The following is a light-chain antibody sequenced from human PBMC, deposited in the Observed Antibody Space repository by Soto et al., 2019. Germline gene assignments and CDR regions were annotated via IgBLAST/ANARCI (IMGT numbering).Light chain of an antibody. CDR3: CSHSASYTFV. CDR2: DVT. J-gene: IGLJ1*01. Sequence: QSVLTQPPSVSAAPGQKVTVSCSGSSSNIGGNSVSWYQQLPGTAPRLLIYDVTQRPSGVPDRFSGSKSGNTASLSISGLQAEDEADYYCCSHSASYTFVFGTGTKVTVL. CDR1: SSNIGGNS. V-gene: IGLV2-11*01.